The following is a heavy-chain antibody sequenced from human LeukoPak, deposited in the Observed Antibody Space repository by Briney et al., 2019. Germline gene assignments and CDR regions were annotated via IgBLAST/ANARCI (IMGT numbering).Heavy chain of an antibody. J-gene: IGHJ4*02. CDR1: GGSMSSYF. CDR2: IDTSGTT. D-gene: IGHD3-10*01. CDR3: ARDAKYYYGSRTFFFYEY. Sequence: RPSETLSLTCLVSGGSMSSYFWSWIRQPAGKGLEWIGHIDTSGTTNYNPSLKSRVTMSTDTSKNQFSLKLSSVTAADTAIYYCARDAKYYYGSRTFFFYEYWGQGTLLTVSS. V-gene: IGHV4-4*07.